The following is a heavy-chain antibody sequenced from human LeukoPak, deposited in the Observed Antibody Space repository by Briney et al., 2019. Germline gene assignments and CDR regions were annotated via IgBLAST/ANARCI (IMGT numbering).Heavy chain of an antibody. Sequence: ASVKVSCKASGYTFTSYGISWVRQAPGQGLEWMGWISAYNGNTNYAQKLQGRVTMTTDTSTNTAYMELRSLRSDDTAVYYCARSPVYKQLAHYYYYYGMDVWGQGTTVTVSS. J-gene: IGHJ6*02. CDR1: GYTFTSYG. V-gene: IGHV1-18*01. CDR3: ARSPVYKQLAHYYYYYGMDV. CDR2: ISAYNGNT. D-gene: IGHD6-6*01.